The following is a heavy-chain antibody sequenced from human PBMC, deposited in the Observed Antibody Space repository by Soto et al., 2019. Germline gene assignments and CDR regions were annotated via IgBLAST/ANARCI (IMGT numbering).Heavy chain of an antibody. CDR3: TRDTQLELRGYDYYYGMDV. D-gene: IGHD1-7*01. V-gene: IGHV3-49*04. J-gene: IGHJ6*02. Sequence: GGSLRLSCTASGFTFGDYAMSWVRQAPGKGLEWVGFIRSKAYGGTTEYAASVKGRFTISRDDSKSIAYLQMNSLKTEDAAVYYCTRDTQLELRGYDYYYGMDVWGQGTTVTVSS. CDR2: IRSKAYGGTT. CDR1: GFTFGDYA.